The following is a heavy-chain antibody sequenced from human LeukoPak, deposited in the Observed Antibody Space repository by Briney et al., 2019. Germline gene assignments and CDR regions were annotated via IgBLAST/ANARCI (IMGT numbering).Heavy chain of an antibody. D-gene: IGHD6-13*01. CDR3: ARDFAASSWYGMDV. CDR2: INHSGST. V-gene: IGHV4-34*01. CDR1: GGSLSGYY. Sequence: SETLSLTCAVYGGSLSGYYWSWIRQPPGKGLEWIGEINHSGSTNYNPSLKSRVTISVDTSKNQFSLKLNSVTAADTAVYYCARDFAASSWYGMDVWGQGTTVTVSS. J-gene: IGHJ6*02.